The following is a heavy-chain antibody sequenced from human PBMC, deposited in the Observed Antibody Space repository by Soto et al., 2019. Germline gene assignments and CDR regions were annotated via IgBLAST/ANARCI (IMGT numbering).Heavy chain of an antibody. Sequence: GGSLRLSCAASGFTFSSYSMNWVRQAPGKGLEWVSYISSSSSTIYYADSVKGRFTISRDNAKNSLYLQMNSLRAEDTAVYYCAKDYYRYSSSWHLFDYWGQGTLVTVSS. CDR1: GFTFSSYS. CDR2: ISSSSSTI. CDR3: AKDYYRYSSSWHLFDY. D-gene: IGHD6-13*01. V-gene: IGHV3-48*01. J-gene: IGHJ4*02.